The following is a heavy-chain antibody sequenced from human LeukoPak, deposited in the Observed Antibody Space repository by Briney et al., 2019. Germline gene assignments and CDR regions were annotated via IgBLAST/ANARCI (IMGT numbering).Heavy chain of an antibody. CDR1: GFTXSXYA. CDR2: XSXXGGST. J-gene: IGHJ4*02. V-gene: IGHV3-23*01. CDR3: AKTTRITIFGVVSSHYFDY. Sequence: PGGSLRLSCAASGFTXSXYAMXWVXXAPGKXLEXVSXXSXXGGSTYYADSVKGRFTISRDNSKNTLYLQMNSLRAEDTAVYYCAKTTRITIFGVVSSHYFDYWGQGTLVTVSS. D-gene: IGHD3-3*01.